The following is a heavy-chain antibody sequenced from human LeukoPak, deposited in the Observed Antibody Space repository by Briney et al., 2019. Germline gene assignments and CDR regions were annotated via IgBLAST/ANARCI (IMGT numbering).Heavy chain of an antibody. CDR2: INIEESGT. D-gene: IGHD2-21*02. V-gene: IGHV3-74*01. CDR3: AREGDTDAFDI. CDR1: GFTFSSYA. J-gene: IGHJ3*02. Sequence: GGSLRLSCAASGFTFSSYAMHWVRQAPGKGLVWVSRINIEESGTNYADSVKGRFTISRDNAKNSLYLQMNSLRAEDTAVYYCAREGDTDAFDIWGQGTMVTVSS.